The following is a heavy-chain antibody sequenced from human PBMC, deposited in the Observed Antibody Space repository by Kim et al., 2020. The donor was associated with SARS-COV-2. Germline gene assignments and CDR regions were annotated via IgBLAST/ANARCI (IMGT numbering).Heavy chain of an antibody. D-gene: IGHD3-22*01. Sequence: GGSLRLSCAASGFTFSSYAMSWVRQAPGKGLEWVSAISGSGGSTYYADSVKGGFTISRDNSENTLYLQMNSLRAEDTAVYYCANVPYYYDSSGYSVQHWGQGTLVTVSS. CDR3: ANVPYYYDSSGYSVQH. CDR1: GFTFSSYA. CDR2: ISGSGGST. J-gene: IGHJ1*01. V-gene: IGHV3-23*01.